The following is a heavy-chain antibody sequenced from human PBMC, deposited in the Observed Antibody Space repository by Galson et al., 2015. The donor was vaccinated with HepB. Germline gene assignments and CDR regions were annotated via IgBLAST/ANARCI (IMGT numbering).Heavy chain of an antibody. CDR2: INAANGDT. D-gene: IGHD1-26*01. Sequence: SVKVSCKASGYTFTNFGIHWVRQAPGQNLEWMGWINAANGDTRYSQKFQDRVTITGDTSASTVSMELRSLRSEDTTVYYCARSGSRGRYYFDYWGQGTLVTVSS. CDR3: ARSGSRGRYYFDY. V-gene: IGHV1-3*01. J-gene: IGHJ4*02. CDR1: GYTFTNFG.